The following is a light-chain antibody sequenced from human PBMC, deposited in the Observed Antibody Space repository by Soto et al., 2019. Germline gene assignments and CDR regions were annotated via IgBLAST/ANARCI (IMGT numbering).Light chain of an antibody. V-gene: IGLV2-14*01. Sequence: SVLTQPSSVSGSPGQSVALSCTGTRSDVAAYNFVSWYQQHPGKAPKLMVFDVSNRPSGVSDRFSGSKSGNMASLTISGLQAEDEADYYCSSYTSGGNYVFGTGTKVTVL. CDR3: SSYTSGGNYV. CDR2: DVS. J-gene: IGLJ1*01. CDR1: RSDVAAYNF.